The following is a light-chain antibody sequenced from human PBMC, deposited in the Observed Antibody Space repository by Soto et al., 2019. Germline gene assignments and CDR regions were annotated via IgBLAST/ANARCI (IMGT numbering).Light chain of an antibody. Sequence: DIQMTQSPSSVSASVGDRVTITCRASQGISSWLAWHQQQPGKAPKLLIFAASNLQSGVPSRFSGSGSGTDFTLTISSLQPEDFATYYCQQANSFPLTFGGGTKVEIK. J-gene: IGKJ4*01. V-gene: IGKV1-12*01. CDR1: QGISSW. CDR3: QQANSFPLT. CDR2: AAS.